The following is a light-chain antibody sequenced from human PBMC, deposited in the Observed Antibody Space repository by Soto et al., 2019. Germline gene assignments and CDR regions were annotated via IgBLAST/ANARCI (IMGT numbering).Light chain of an antibody. V-gene: IGKV1-33*01. Sequence: DIQMTQSPSSLSASVGDRVTITCQASQDISNYLSWYQQEPGKAPKLLIYDASNLHTGVPSRFSGSGSGTDFTFTISTLLTEDIATYYCQQYHNLPVTFGGGTKVEIK. CDR1: QDISNY. J-gene: IGKJ4*01. CDR3: QQYHNLPVT. CDR2: DAS.